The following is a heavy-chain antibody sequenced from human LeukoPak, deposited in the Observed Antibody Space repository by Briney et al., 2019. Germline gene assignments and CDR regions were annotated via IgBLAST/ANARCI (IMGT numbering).Heavy chain of an antibody. CDR3: ARDLDY. Sequence: GGSLRLSCAASKFTFSTYLMSWVRQAPGKGLEWVASIKQDGTEKYYVDSVKGRFTISRDNAKNSLYLQMNSLRAEGTGVYYCARDLDYWGQGTLVTVSS. V-gene: IGHV3-7*01. J-gene: IGHJ4*02. CDR2: IKQDGTEK. CDR1: KFTFSTYL.